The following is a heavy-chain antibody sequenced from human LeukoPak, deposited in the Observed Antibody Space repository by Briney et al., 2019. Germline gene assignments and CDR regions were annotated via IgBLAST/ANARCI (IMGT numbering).Heavy chain of an antibody. D-gene: IGHD3-10*01. CDR1: GGSFSGYY. Sequence: PSETLSLTCAVYGGSFSGYYWSWIRQPPGKGLEWIGEINHSGSTNYNPSLKSRVTISVDTSKNQFSLKLSSVTAADTAVYYCARQLGYYGSGSYGRYGAFDIWGQGTMVTVSS. V-gene: IGHV4-34*01. J-gene: IGHJ3*02. CDR2: INHSGST. CDR3: ARQLGYYGSGSYGRYGAFDI.